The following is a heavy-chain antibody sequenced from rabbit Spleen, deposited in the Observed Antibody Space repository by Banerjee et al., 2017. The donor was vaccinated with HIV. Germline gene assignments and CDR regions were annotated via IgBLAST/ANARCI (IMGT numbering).Heavy chain of an antibody. Sequence: QSLEESGGGLVKPGASLTLTCTASGFSLSSVFWMCWVRQAPGKGLEWISCIAGSSSGFTYSATWAKGRFTCSKTSSTTVTLEMTSLTAADTATYFCARDLTDVIGWNFGWWGPGTLVTVS. J-gene: IGHJ4*01. CDR2: IAGSSSGFT. CDR1: GFSLSSVFW. CDR3: ARDLTDVIGWNFGW. V-gene: IGHV1S40*01. D-gene: IGHD1-1*01.